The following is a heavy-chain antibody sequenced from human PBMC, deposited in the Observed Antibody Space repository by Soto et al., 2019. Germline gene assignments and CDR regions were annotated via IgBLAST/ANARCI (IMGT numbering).Heavy chain of an antibody. CDR2: MNPYSGDT. J-gene: IGHJ4*02. D-gene: IGHD3-10*01. Sequence: QVQLVQSGAEVRKPGASVKVSCKASGYTFTNFHFNWVRQATGQGLEWIGWMNPYSGDTGYAQTFQGRVTMTRDTSINTAYMEMTSLTSDDTAVSYCARGSPGPVDHWGQGTPVTVSS. V-gene: IGHV1-8*02. CDR1: GYTFTNFH. CDR3: ARGSPGPVDH.